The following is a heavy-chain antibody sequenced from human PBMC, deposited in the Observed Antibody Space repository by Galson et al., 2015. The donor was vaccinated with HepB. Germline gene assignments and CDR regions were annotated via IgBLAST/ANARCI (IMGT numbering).Heavy chain of an antibody. CDR1: GGTFSSYA. CDR2: IIPIFGTA. Sequence: SVKVSCKASGGTFSSYAISWVRQAPGQGLEWMGGIIPIFGTANYAQKFQGRVTITADKSTSTAYMELSSLRSEDTAVYYCARVVVGRGGRGGAGPRYYYYGMDVWGQGTTVTVSS. V-gene: IGHV1-69*06. D-gene: IGHD2-15*01. J-gene: IGHJ6*02. CDR3: ARVVVGRGGRGGAGPRYYYYGMDV.